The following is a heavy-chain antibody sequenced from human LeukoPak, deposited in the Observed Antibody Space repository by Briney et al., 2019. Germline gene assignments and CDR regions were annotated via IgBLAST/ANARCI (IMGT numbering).Heavy chain of an antibody. V-gene: IGHV4-59*01. D-gene: IGHD5-12*01. CDR2: IYYSGST. J-gene: IGHJ4*02. Sequence: SETLSLTCTVSGGSISSYYGSWIRQPPGKGLEWIGYIYYSGSTNYNPSLKSRVTISVDTSKNHFSLKLSSVTAADTAVYYCARIYSGYDYLPYYFDYWGQGTLVTVSS. CDR3: ARIYSGYDYLPYYFDY. CDR1: GGSISSYY.